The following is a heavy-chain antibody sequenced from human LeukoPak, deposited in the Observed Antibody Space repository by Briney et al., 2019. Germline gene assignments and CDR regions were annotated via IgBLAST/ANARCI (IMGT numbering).Heavy chain of an antibody. Sequence: GESLKISCKGYGYIFTSYWITWGRQMPGKGLEWMGTIDPTDSYTNYSPSFQGHVTISTDKSISTAYLQWNSLTASHTAINYCARRGRSSSNFDFWGQGTLVTVSS. CDR3: ARRGRSSSNFDF. J-gene: IGHJ4*02. CDR2: IDPTDSYT. V-gene: IGHV5-10-1*01. CDR1: GYIFTSYW. D-gene: IGHD6-6*01.